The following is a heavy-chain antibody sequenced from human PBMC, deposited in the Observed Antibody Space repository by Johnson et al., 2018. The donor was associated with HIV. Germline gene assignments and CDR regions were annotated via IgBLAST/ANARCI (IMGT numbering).Heavy chain of an antibody. CDR1: GFTFRDYY. CDR2: IHSDGSST. D-gene: IGHD5-18*01. J-gene: IGHJ3*02. Sequence: MLLVESGGGLVKPGGSLRLSCAASGFTFRDYYMNWMRQAPGKGLVWVSRIHSDGSSTSYADSVKGRFTISRDNAKNTLYLQMDSLGAEDTAVYYCARLPSGYSRDDLDIWGQGTMVTVSS. V-gene: IGHV3-74*02. CDR3: ARLPSGYSRDDLDI.